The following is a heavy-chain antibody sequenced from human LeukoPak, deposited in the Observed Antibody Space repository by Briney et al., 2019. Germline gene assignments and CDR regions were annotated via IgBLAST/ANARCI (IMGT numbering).Heavy chain of an antibody. D-gene: IGHD3-22*01. J-gene: IGHJ4*02. V-gene: IGHV3-23*01. CDR1: GFTFRSYA. CDR2: ISASGGST. CDR3: TKDDSYYDSSGSFLFDS. Sequence: PGRSLRLSCAASGFTFRSYAMSWVRQPPGKGLEWVSTISASGGSTGYADSVKGRFTISRDNSKNTLYLQMNSLRAEDTAVYYCTKDDSYYDSSGSFLFDSWGQGTLVPVSS.